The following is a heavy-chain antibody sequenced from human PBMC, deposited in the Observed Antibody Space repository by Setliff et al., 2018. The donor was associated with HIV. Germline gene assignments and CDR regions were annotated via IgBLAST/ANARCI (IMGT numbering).Heavy chain of an antibody. D-gene: IGHD3-9*01. Sequence: LRLSCAASEFTFSSSWMSWVRQAPGKGLEWVANIKQDGSEKYYVASVKGRFTLSRDNANNSLYLHMHSLRAEDTAVYFCVREAWSAIRYFDWLLSYMDVWGKGTAVTVSS. V-gene: IGHV3-7*01. J-gene: IGHJ6*03. CDR1: EFTFSSSW. CDR2: IKQDGSEK. CDR3: VREAWSAIRYFDWLLSYMDV.